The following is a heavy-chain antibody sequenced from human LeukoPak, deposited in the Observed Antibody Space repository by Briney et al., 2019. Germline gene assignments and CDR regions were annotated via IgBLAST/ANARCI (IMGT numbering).Heavy chain of an antibody. J-gene: IGHJ4*02. V-gene: IGHV3-48*03. CDR3: ARRFGDLRSY. D-gene: IGHD3-10*01. CDR1: GFTFSSYG. Sequence: GGSLRLSCAASGFTFSSYGMNWVRQAPGKGLEWVSYISDGTSTIFYADSVKGRFTISRDNAKNSLYLQMNSLRAEDTAVYYCARRFGDLRSYWGQGTLVTVSS. CDR2: ISDGTSTI.